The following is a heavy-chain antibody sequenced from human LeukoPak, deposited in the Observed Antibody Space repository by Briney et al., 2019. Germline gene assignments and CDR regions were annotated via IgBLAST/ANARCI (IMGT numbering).Heavy chain of an antibody. J-gene: IGHJ3*02. V-gene: IGHV1-18*01. CDR1: DYTLIDYD. CDR3: VRDESVFDI. Sequence: ASAKVSCKASDYTLIDYDISWVRQAPGQGLEWMGWISGYNGNTNYAQKLQGRVTMTTDTSSTTAYMELRSLRSDDTAMYYCVRDESVFDIWGQGTMVTVSS. CDR2: ISGYNGNT. D-gene: IGHD5/OR15-5a*01.